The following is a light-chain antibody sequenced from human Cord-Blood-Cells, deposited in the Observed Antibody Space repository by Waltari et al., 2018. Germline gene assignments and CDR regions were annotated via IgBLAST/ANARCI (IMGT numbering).Light chain of an antibody. CDR3: CSYAGSNWV. CDR1: SSDVGSYNL. Sequence: QSALTQPASVSGSPGQSITISCTGTSSDVGSYNLVSWYQQHPGKAPKLMIYEGSKRPSGVSNRFSGYKSGNTDSLTISGLQAEDEADYYCCSYAGSNWVFGGGTKLTVL. V-gene: IGLV2-23*01. CDR2: EGS. J-gene: IGLJ3*02.